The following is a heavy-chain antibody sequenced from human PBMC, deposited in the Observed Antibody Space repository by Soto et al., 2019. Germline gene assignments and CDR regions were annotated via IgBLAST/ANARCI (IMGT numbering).Heavy chain of an antibody. CDR1: GFTFSSYA. CDR2: ISGSGGST. D-gene: IGHD2-15*01. J-gene: IGHJ3*02. V-gene: IGHV3-23*01. CDR3: AKDIGYCSGGSCYSAFDI. Sequence: GGSLRLSCAASGFTFSSYAMSWVRQAPGKGLEWVSAISGSGGSTYYADSVKGRFTISRDNSKNTLYLQMNSLRAEDTAVYYCAKDIGYCSGGSCYSAFDIWGQGTMVTVSS.